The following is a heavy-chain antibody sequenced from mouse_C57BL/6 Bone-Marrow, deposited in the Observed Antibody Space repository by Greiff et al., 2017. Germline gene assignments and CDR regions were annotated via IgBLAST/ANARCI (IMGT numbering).Heavy chain of an antibody. CDR3: ARTTTVVGRYFDV. Sequence: QVQLQQSGAELAKPGASVKLSCKASGYTFTSYWMHWVKQRPGQGLEWIGYINPSSGYTKYNQKFKDKATLTADKSSSTAYMQRSSLTYEDSAVYYCARTTTVVGRYFDVWGTGTTVTVSS. J-gene: IGHJ1*03. D-gene: IGHD1-1*01. V-gene: IGHV1-7*01. CDR2: INPSSGYT. CDR1: GYTFTSYW.